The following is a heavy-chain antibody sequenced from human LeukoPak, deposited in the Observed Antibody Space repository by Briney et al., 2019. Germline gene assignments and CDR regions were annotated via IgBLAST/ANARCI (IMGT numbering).Heavy chain of an antibody. CDR2: IYTSGST. D-gene: IGHD6-19*01. V-gene: IGHV4-4*07. J-gene: IGHJ4*02. CDR3: ARVKEGWAGHRHFDY. CDR1: GGSISSYY. Sequence: PSETLSPTCTVSGGSISSYYWSWIRQPAGKGLEWIGRIYTSGSTNYNPSLKSRVTMSVDTSKNQFSLKLSSVTAADTAVYYCARVKEGWAGHRHFDYWGQGTLVTVSS.